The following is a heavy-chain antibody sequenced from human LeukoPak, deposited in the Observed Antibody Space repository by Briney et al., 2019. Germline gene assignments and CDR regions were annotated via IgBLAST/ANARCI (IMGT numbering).Heavy chain of an antibody. Sequence: SQTLSLTCSVSGGSISSGGYYWSWIRQHPGKGLEWIGYIYYTGSTYYNPSLKSRVTISVDTSKNQFSLKLSSVTAADTAVYYCARDRSTAMGYYYYYYMDVWGKGTTVTVSS. J-gene: IGHJ6*03. V-gene: IGHV4-31*03. D-gene: IGHD5-18*01. CDR1: GGSISSGGYY. CDR2: IYYTGST. CDR3: ARDRSTAMGYYYYYYMDV.